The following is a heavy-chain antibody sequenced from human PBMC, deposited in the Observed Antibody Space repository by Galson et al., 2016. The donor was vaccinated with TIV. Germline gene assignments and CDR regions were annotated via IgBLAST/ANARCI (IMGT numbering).Heavy chain of an antibody. V-gene: IGHV1-69*02. CDR3: ARGRKPQLYKGYFDC. D-gene: IGHD5-18*01. J-gene: IGHJ4*02. CDR1: GGTFNRNS. CDR2: IIPLIGIT. Sequence: SVKVSCKASGGTFNRNSLTWVRQAPGQGLEWMGTIIPLIGITNYAQKFQGRVTITADISTSTTYMELSSLRSEDTAFYYCARGRKPQLYKGYFDCWGQRTPVTVAS.